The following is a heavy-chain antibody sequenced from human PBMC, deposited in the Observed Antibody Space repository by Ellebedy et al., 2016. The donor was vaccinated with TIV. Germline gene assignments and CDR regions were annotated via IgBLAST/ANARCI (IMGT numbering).Heavy chain of an antibody. Sequence: KVSCXGSGYSFTSYWIGWVRQMPGKGLEWMGIIYPGDSDTRYSPSFQGQVTISADKSISTAYLQWSSLKASDTAMYYCVRNRKDFYYYDMDVWGQGTTVTVSS. V-gene: IGHV5-51*01. D-gene: IGHD3-16*02. CDR1: GYSFTSYW. CDR3: VRNRKDFYYYDMDV. CDR2: IYPGDSDT. J-gene: IGHJ6*02.